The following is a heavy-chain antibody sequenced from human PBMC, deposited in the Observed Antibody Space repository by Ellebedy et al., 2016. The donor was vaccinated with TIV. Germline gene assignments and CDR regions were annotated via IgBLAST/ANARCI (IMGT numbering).Heavy chain of an antibody. CDR1: GFTFSSYA. J-gene: IGHJ6*02. V-gene: IGHV3-30-3*01. Sequence: GESLKISXAASGFTFSSYAMHWVRQAPGKGLEWVAVISYDGSNKYYADSVKGRFTISRDNSKNTLYLQMNSLRAEDTAVYYCARDRVLRYFDWLLYHYGMDVWGQGTTVTVSS. D-gene: IGHD3-9*01. CDR2: ISYDGSNK. CDR3: ARDRVLRYFDWLLYHYGMDV.